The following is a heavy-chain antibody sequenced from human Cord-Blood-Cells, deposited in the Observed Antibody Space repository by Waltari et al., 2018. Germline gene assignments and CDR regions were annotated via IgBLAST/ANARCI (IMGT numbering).Heavy chain of an antibody. CDR1: GGSFSGYY. J-gene: IGHJ6*02. D-gene: IGHD5-12*01. CDR2: INHSGST. CDR3: ARSDVDIVATIKDPDYYYGMDV. Sequence: QVQLQQWGAGLLKPSETLSLTCAVYGGSFSGYYWSWIRQPPGKGLEWIGEINHSGSTNYNPSLKSRVTISVDTSKNQFSRKLSSVTAADTAVYYCARSDVDIVATIKDPDYYYGMDVWGQGTTVTVSS. V-gene: IGHV4-34*01.